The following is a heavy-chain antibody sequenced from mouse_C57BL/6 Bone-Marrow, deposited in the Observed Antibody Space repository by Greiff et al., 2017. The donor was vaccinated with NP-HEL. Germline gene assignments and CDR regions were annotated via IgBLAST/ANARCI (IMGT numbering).Heavy chain of an antibody. CDR1: GFTFSDFY. CDR2: SRNKANDYTT. Sequence: EVMLVESGGGLVQSGRSLRLSCATSGFTFSDFYMEWVRQAPGKGLEWIAASRNKANDYTTEYSASVKGRFIVSRDTSQSILYLQMNALRAEDTAIYYCARGDSSGYTYWGQGTLVTVSA. CDR3: ARGDSSGYTY. J-gene: IGHJ3*01. V-gene: IGHV7-1*01. D-gene: IGHD3-2*02.